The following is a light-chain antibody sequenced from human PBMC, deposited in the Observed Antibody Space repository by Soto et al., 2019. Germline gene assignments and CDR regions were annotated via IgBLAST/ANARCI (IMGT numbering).Light chain of an antibody. J-gene: IGKJ1*01. CDR2: WAS. CDR3: QQYYNNPLT. Sequence: DIVMTQSPDSLSVSLGERATINCKSSQSVLYSSNNKDYVAWYQQKAGQPPKLLISWASTRESGVPDRFSGSGSGTDFTLTITSLQAEDVALYYCQQYYNNPLTFGPGTRVEIK. V-gene: IGKV4-1*01. CDR1: QSVLYSSNNKDY.